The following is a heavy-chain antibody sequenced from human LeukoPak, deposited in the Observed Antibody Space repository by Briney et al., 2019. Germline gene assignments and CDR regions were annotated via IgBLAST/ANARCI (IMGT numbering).Heavy chain of an antibody. J-gene: IGHJ3*01. CDR1: GFTFSSYD. Sequence: GGSLRLSCVASGFTFSSYDMNWVRQAPGKGLEWVAVIWYDGTNKFYADSVKGRFTISRDNSKNTLYVQMNSLRAEDTAVYCCARLRGYCRGVICAPGFGESWGQGTMVTVSS. CDR3: ARLRGYCRGVICAPGFGES. V-gene: IGHV3-33*08. D-gene: IGHD2-15*01. CDR2: IWYDGTNK.